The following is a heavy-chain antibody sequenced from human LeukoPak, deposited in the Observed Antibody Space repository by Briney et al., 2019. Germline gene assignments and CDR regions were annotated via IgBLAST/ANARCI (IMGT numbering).Heavy chain of an antibody. V-gene: IGHV3-21*04. Sequence: PGGSLRLSCAASGFTFSSYSMKWVRQAPGKGLEWVSSIHSSSNYINYVDSVKGRFTISRDNAKNSLYLQMNSLRAEDTAVYYCAKTLGIRPQNYFDYWGQGTLVSVSS. D-gene: IGHD7-27*01. CDR1: GFTFSSYS. CDR3: AKTLGIRPQNYFDY. CDR2: IHSSSNYI. J-gene: IGHJ4*02.